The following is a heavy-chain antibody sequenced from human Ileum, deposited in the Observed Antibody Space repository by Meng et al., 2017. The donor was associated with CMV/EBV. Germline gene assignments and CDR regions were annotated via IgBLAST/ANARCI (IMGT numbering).Heavy chain of an antibody. D-gene: IGHD3-16*01. V-gene: IGHV4-30-4*01. CDR2: IYYTGTA. CDR1: GGSITSGDHY. J-gene: IGHJ4*02. CDR3: ARDDPSNRGGIDS. Sequence: QVTLEESGPGLVKPSQTLSLTCTVSGGSITSGDHYWSWVRQTPEKGLEWIGYIYYTGTAYYNPSLKSRSTISIDTSKKQFSLKLTSVTAADSAMYYCARDDPSNRGGIDSWGQGTLVAVSS.